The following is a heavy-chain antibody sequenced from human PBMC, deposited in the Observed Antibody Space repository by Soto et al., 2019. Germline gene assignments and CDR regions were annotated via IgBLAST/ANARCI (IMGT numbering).Heavy chain of an antibody. D-gene: IGHD3-22*01. CDR1: GYTFTGYY. CDR2: ISANNGNT. Sequence: GASVKVSCKASGYTFTGYYMHWLRQAPAQGLEWMGWISANNGNTNYAQKLQGRVTMTRDTSTSTAYMELRSLRSDDTAVYYCARDQVTYYYDSSGYGFDYWAQGTLVTVSS. J-gene: IGHJ4*02. V-gene: IGHV1-18*04. CDR3: ARDQVTYYYDSSGYGFDY.